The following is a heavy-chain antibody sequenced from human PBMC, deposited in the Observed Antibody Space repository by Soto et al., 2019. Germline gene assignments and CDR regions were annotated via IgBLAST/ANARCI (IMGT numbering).Heavy chain of an antibody. V-gene: IGHV4-34*01. CDR3: QGGDF. CDR2: INDSGST. J-gene: IGHJ4*02. D-gene: IGHD3-16*01. Sequence: SETLSLTCAVSGGSFRGYFWSWIRQSPDKGLEWIGEINDSGSTYYNPSFTSRLTISVDTSKSQISLTLTSVTAADSAVYYCQGGDFWGQGTRVTVSS. CDR1: GGSFRGYF.